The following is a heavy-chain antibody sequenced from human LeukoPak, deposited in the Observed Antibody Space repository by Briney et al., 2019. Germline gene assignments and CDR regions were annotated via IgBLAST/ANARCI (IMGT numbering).Heavy chain of an antibody. CDR3: ARLLNSGWYDYFDY. V-gene: IGHV3-7*01. J-gene: IGHJ4*02. D-gene: IGHD6-19*01. Sequence: GGSLRLSCAASGFTFSSYWMSWVRQAPGKGLEWVANIKQDGSEKCYVDSVKGRFTISRDNAKNSLYLQMNSLRAEDTAVYYCARLLNSGWYDYFDYWGQGTLVTVSS. CDR2: IKQDGSEK. CDR1: GFTFSSYW.